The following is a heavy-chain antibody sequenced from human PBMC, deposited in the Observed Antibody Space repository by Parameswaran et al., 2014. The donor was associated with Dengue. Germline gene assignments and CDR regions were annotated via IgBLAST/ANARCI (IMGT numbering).Heavy chain of an antibody. D-gene: IGHD5-18*01. CDR2: IYHSGST. Sequence: PGKGLEWIGYIYHSGSTYYNPSLKSRVTISVDRSKNQFSLKLSSVTAADTAVYYCARGGDTAMADWGQGTLVTVSS. J-gene: IGHJ4*02. V-gene: IGHV4-30-2*01. CDR3: ARGGDTAMAD.